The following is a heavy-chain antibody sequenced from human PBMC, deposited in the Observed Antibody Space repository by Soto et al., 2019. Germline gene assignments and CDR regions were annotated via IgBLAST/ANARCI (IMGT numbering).Heavy chain of an antibody. J-gene: IGHJ4*02. CDR2: INPNSGGT. V-gene: IGHV1-2*02. D-gene: IGHD1-26*01. CDR3: ARDSGTHRYFDC. CDR1: GYTFTGYY. Sequence: AASVKVSCKASGYTFTGYYMHWVRQAPGQGLEWMGWINPNSGGTNYEQKFQGRVTMTRDTSISTAYMELSRLRSDDTAVYYCARDSGTHRYFDCWGQGTLVIVSS.